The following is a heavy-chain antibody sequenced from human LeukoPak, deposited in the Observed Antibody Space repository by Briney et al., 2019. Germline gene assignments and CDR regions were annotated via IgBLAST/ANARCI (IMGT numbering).Heavy chain of an antibody. Sequence: GESLKISCKGSGYSITSYWIGWVRQMPGKGLEWMGIIYPGDSDTRYSPSFQGQVTISADKSISTAYLQWSSLKASDTAMYYCARQVDYSNYLNYFDYWGQGTLVTVSS. CDR1: GYSITSYW. D-gene: IGHD4-11*01. V-gene: IGHV5-51*01. J-gene: IGHJ4*02. CDR2: IYPGDSDT. CDR3: ARQVDYSNYLNYFDY.